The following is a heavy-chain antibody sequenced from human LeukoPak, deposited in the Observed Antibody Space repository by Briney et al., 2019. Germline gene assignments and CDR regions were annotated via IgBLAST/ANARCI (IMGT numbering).Heavy chain of an antibody. CDR3: AREGGSRYCSSTSCPNWFDP. CDR2: IYYSGST. J-gene: IGHJ5*02. Sequence: SETLSLTCTVSGGSISSYYWSWIRQPPGKGLEWIGYIYYSGSTNYNPSLKSRVTISVDTSKNQFSLRLSSVTAADTAVYYCAREGGSRYCSSTSCPNWFDPWGQGTLVTVSS. V-gene: IGHV4-59*12. D-gene: IGHD2-2*01. CDR1: GGSISSYY.